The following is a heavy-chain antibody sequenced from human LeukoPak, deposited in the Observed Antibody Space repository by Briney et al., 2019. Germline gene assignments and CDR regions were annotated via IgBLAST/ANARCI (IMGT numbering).Heavy chain of an antibody. V-gene: IGHV4-59*01. J-gene: IGHJ5*02. Sequence: PSETLSLTCTVSAGSISGYLWSWIRQPPGKGLEWIGYIFYSGSTNYNPSLKSRVTITVDTSKSHFSLKLSSVTAADTAVYYCASSGGSRDWFDPWGQGTLVTVSS. CDR2: IFYSGST. CDR3: ASSGGSRDWFDP. CDR1: AGSISGYL. D-gene: IGHD2-15*01.